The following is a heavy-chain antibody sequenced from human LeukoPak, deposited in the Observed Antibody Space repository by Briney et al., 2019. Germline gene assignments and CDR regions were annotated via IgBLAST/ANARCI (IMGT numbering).Heavy chain of an antibody. CDR1: GASINSILYY. Sequence: SETLSLTCNVSGASINSILYYWGWIRQPPGKGLEWIGNIFHDGSTYFNPSLKSRVSLSVDTSKRYFSLKLTSVTAADTSVYYCARHVLSNRSFDTWGQGTLVSVSS. J-gene: IGHJ5*02. D-gene: IGHD4/OR15-4a*01. V-gene: IGHV4-39*01. CDR3: ARHVLSNRSFDT. CDR2: IFHDGST.